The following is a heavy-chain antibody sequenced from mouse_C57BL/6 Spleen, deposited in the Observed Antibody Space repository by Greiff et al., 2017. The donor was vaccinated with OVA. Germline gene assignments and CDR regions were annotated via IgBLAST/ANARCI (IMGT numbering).Heavy chain of an antibody. CDR1: GYAFSSYW. CDR3: AREGLLNFDY. D-gene: IGHD2-3*01. J-gene: IGHJ2*01. V-gene: IGHV1-80*01. Sequence: VQLVESGAELVKPGASVKISCKASGYAFSSYWMNWVKQRPGKGLEWIGQIYPGDGDTNYNGKFKGKATLTADKSSSTAYMQLSSLTSEDSAVYFCAREGLLNFDYWGQGTTLTVSS. CDR2: IYPGDGDT.